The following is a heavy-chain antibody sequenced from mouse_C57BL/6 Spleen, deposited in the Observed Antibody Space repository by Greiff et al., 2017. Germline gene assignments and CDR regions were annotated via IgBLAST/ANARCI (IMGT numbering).Heavy chain of an antibody. Sequence: EVKLVESGPGLVKPSQSLSLTCSVTGYSITSGDYWNWIRQFPGNKLEWMGYISYDGIHTYNPSLKNRISITRDTPKNQFFLNSNSLTTEDTAAYYCARDPLHYYGSSPWLAYWGQGTLVTVSA. D-gene: IGHD1-1*01. CDR3: ARDPLHYYGSSPWLAY. V-gene: IGHV3-6*01. J-gene: IGHJ3*01. CDR1: GYSITSGDY. CDR2: ISYDGIH.